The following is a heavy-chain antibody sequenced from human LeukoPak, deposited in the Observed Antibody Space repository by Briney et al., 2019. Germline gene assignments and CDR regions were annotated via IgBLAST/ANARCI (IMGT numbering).Heavy chain of an antibody. J-gene: IGHJ4*02. D-gene: IGHD6-6*01. CDR3: ARDYGLAPYSSSMFDY. CDR1: GGSITNYY. V-gene: IGHV4-59*01. CDR2: IYHSGST. Sequence: SETLSLTCAVSGGSITNYYWNWIRQPPGKGLEWIGYIYHSGSTTYNPSLKSRVTISLDTSKNQISLNLSSVTAADTAVYYCARDYGLAPYSSSMFDYWGQGTPVTVSS.